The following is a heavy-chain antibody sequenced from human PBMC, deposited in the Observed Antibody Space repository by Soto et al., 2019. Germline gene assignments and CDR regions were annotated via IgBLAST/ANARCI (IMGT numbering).Heavy chain of an antibody. V-gene: IGHV3-74*01. J-gene: IGHJ4*02. CDR3: AKDQTSTVTTLDY. CDR2: ISGDGSST. D-gene: IGHD4-17*01. CDR1: EFTFRSYW. Sequence: PGGSLRLSCAASEFTFRSYWMHWVRQSPGKGLVWVSRISGDGSSTNYADSVKGRFTISRDNSKNTLYLQMNSLRAEDTAVYYCAKDQTSTVTTLDYWGQGTLVTVSS.